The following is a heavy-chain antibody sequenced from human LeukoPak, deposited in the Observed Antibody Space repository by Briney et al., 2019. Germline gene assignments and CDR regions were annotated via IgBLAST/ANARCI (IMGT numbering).Heavy chain of an antibody. CDR3: ARAVSGRFDY. CDR2: IYYGGST. J-gene: IGHJ4*02. D-gene: IGHD6-19*01. CDR1: GASVSSSTYY. Sequence: SETLSLTCTVSGASVSSSTYYWGWIRQPPGGGLEWIGSIYYGGSTNYNPSLNSRVTISVDTSKNQFSLRLSSVTAADTAIYYCARAVSGRFDYWGQGTLVTVSS. V-gene: IGHV4-39*07.